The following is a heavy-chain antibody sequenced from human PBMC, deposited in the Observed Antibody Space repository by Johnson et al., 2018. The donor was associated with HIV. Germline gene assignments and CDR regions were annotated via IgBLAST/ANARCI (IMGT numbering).Heavy chain of an antibody. V-gene: IGHV3-48*01. Sequence: PGKGPDWVSYISSSGSTIYYADSVEGRFTISRDNSRDTLSLQMNSLRVEDTALYYCAKGGITMAPDAFDIWGQGTMVTVSS. CDR3: AKGGITMAPDAFDI. D-gene: IGHD3-10*01. CDR2: ISSSGSTI. J-gene: IGHJ3*02.